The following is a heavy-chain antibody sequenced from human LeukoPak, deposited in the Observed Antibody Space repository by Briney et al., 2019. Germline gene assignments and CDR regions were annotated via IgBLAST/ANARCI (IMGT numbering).Heavy chain of an antibody. Sequence: KPSETLSLTCTVSGGSISSYYWSWIRQPPGKGLEWIGYIYYSGSTNYNPSLKSRVTISVDTSKNQFSLRLSSVTAADTAVYYCARESYDILTGYGGFDDWGQVTLVTVSS. CDR2: IYYSGST. D-gene: IGHD3-9*01. CDR3: ARESYDILTGYGGFDD. CDR1: GGSISSYY. V-gene: IGHV4-59*01. J-gene: IGHJ4*02.